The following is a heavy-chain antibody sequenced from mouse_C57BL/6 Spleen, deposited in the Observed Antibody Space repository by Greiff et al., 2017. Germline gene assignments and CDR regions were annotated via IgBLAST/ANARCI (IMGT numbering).Heavy chain of an antibody. D-gene: IGHD2-2*01. CDR1: GFTFSNYW. V-gene: IGHV6-3*01. J-gene: IGHJ4*01. CDR3: TSAWFYAMDY. Sequence: EVHLVQSGGGLVQPGGSMKLSCVASGFTFSNYWMNWVLQSPEKGLEWVAQIRLKSDNYATHYAESVKGRFTISRDDSKSSVYLQMNNVSAEDTGIYYCTSAWFYAMDYWGQGASVTVSS. CDR2: IRLKSDNYAT.